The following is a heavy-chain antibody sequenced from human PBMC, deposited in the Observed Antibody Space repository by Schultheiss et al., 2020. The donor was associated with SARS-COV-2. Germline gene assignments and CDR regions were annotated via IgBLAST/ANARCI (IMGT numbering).Heavy chain of an antibody. V-gene: IGHV3-15*01. J-gene: IGHJ6*02. D-gene: IGHD6-13*01. CDR1: GFTFSNAW. CDR3: ARVAVRYSSSWLPHYYYYYGMDV. Sequence: GGSLRLSCAASGFTFSNAWMSWVRQAPGKGLEWVGRIKSKTDGGTTDYAAPVKGRFTISRDDSKNTLYLQMNSLRAEDTAVYYCARVAVRYSSSWLPHYYYYYGMDVWGQGTTVTVSS. CDR2: IKSKTDGGTT.